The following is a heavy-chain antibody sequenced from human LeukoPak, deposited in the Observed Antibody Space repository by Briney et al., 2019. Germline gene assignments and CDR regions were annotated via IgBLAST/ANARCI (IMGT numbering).Heavy chain of an antibody. J-gene: IGHJ4*02. CDR2: ISSSSSYI. D-gene: IGHD6-13*01. CDR3: ASLPLYSSSWY. V-gene: IGHV3-21*01. CDR1: GFTFSSYS. Sequence: GGSLRLSCAASGFTFSSYSMTWVRQAPGKGLEWVSSISSSSSYIYYADSVKGRFTISRDNAKNSLYLQMNSLRAEDTAVYYCASLPLYSSSWYWGQGTLVTVSS.